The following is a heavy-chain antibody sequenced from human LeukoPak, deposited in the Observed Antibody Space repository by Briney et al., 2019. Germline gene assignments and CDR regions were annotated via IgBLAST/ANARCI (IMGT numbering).Heavy chain of an antibody. J-gene: IGHJ6*03. Sequence: ASVKVSCKASGYTFTSYYMHWVRQAPGQGLEWMGIINPSGGSTSYAQKFQGGVTMTRDTSTSTVYMELSSLRSEDTAVYYCATGGGIAAAGRPYYYYYMDVWGKGTTVTVSS. CDR1: GYTFTSYY. CDR3: ATGGGIAAAGRPYYYYYMDV. CDR2: INPSGGST. V-gene: IGHV1-46*01. D-gene: IGHD6-13*01.